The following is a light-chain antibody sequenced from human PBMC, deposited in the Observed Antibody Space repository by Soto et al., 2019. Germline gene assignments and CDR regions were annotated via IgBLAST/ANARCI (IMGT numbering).Light chain of an antibody. CDR3: QHYNHWLWT. V-gene: IGKV3-15*01. Sequence: EIMMTQSPATLSVSPGERATLSCRASQSVKSSLAWYQQKPGQAPRLLFYGASTRATGIPARFSGSGSGTEFTLTISSLQSEDSAVYYCQHYNHWLWTFGQGTKVEIK. CDR2: GAS. CDR1: QSVKSS. J-gene: IGKJ1*01.